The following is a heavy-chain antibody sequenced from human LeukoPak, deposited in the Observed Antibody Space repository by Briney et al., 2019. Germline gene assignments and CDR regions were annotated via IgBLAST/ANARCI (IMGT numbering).Heavy chain of an antibody. CDR3: ARWFGEPRAFDF. D-gene: IGHD3-10*01. V-gene: IGHV3-7*01. Sequence: GGSLRLSCAASGFTFSTCWMTWVRQAPGKGLEWVANINHYGSEKYYVDSVKGRFTISRDNAKNSLYLQMNSLRAEDTAVYYCARWFGEPRAFDFWGRGTMVTVSS. CDR1: GFTFSTCW. CDR2: INHYGSEK. J-gene: IGHJ3*01.